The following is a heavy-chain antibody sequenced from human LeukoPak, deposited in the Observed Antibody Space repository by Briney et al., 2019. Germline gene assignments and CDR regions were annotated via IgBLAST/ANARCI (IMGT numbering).Heavy chain of an antibody. D-gene: IGHD3-10*01. J-gene: IGHJ4*02. CDR1: GFSFTDAW. Sequence: GGSPRLSCAAAGFSFTDAWMSWVRQAPGKGLEWVGRIKIKSDGGTAEYAAPVKGRFIISRDDSQNMLYLHMHSLKAEDTAIYYCTTESLIPGTSRVDFDYWGQGTLVSVSS. CDR3: TTESLIPGTSRVDFDY. V-gene: IGHV3-15*01. CDR2: IKIKSDGGTA.